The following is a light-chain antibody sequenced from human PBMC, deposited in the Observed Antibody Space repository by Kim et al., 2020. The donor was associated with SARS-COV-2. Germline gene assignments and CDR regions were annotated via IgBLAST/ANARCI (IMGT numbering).Light chain of an antibody. J-gene: IGKJ2*02. CDR2: DAS. V-gene: IGKV1-5*01. CDR1: QTISSW. Sequence: LSASVGDRVPITCRASQTISSWLAWYQQKPGKAPKVLIYDASSLESGVPSRFSGSGSGTEFTLTISSLQPDDFATYYCQQYHSYRTFGQGTKLEI. CDR3: QQYHSYRT.